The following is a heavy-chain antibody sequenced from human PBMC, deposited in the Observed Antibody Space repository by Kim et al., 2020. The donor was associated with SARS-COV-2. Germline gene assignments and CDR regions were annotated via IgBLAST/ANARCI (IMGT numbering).Heavy chain of an antibody. J-gene: IGHJ4*02. V-gene: IGHV3-48*02. CDR3: ARDRYGDRQFDY. Sequence: YYSDSVKGRFTISRDNAKSSLYLQMNSLRDEDTAVYYCARDRYGDRQFDYWGQGTLVTVSS. D-gene: IGHD4-17*01.